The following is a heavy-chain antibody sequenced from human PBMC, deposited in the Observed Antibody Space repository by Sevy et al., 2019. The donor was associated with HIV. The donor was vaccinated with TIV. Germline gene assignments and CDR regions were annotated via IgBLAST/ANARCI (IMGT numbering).Heavy chain of an antibody. CDR3: ARRAGNWDYFDY. V-gene: IGHV3-11*06. CDR1: GFSFSDYY. CDR2: ISGISTYT. Sequence: KAGGSLRLSCAASGFSFSDYYVSWIRQAPGKGLEWVSYISGISTYTNYADSVKGRFTISRDNAKNSMYLQLNSLRAEDTAVYYCARRAGNWDYFDYWGQGTLVTVSS. J-gene: IGHJ4*02. D-gene: IGHD7-27*01.